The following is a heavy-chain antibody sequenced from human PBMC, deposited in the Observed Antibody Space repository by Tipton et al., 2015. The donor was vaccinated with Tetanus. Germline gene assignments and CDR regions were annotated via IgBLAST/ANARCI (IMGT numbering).Heavy chain of an antibody. CDR3: ARGRGDYIYYGMDV. V-gene: IGHV1-2*02. CDR2: IDPNSGGT. CDR1: GYTFTNYY. J-gene: IGHJ6*02. Sequence: VQLVQSGAEMKKPGASVKVSCTASGYTFTNYYIYWVRQAPGQGLEWMGWIDPNSGGTVYAQKFQGRVTMTRDTSISTAYMELRSLRSDDTAVYYCARGRGDYIYYGMDVWGPGTTVTVS. D-gene: IGHD3-22*01.